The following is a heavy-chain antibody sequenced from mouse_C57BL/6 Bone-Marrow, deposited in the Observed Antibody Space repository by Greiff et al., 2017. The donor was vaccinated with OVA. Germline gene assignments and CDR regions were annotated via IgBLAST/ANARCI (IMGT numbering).Heavy chain of an antibody. Sequence: VQLQQSGAELVRPGASVTLSCKASGYTFTDYEMHWVKQTPVHGLEWIGAIDPETGGTAYNQKFKGKAILTADKSSSTAYMELRSLTLEDSAVYYGTESDYYGSSLALFAYWGQGTLVTVSA. J-gene: IGHJ3*01. CDR2: IDPETGGT. V-gene: IGHV1-15*01. D-gene: IGHD1-1*01. CDR1: GYTFTDYE. CDR3: TESDYYGSSLALFAY.